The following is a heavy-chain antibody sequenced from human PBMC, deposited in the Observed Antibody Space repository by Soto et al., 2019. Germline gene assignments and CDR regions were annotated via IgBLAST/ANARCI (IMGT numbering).Heavy chain of an antibody. D-gene: IGHD4-17*01. CDR1: GFTFSAYY. V-gene: IGHV3-11*01. CDR2: ISSSGAVT. Sequence: QVQLVESGGGLVKPGGSLRLSCAGSGFTFSAYYMSWIRQAPGKGLESVAYISSSGAVTYYSDSVKGRFTISRDNTKNSLFPQMNSLRIEDMAVYYCASNYGDFIYWGQGTRVTVSS. CDR3: ASNYGDFIY. J-gene: IGHJ4*02.